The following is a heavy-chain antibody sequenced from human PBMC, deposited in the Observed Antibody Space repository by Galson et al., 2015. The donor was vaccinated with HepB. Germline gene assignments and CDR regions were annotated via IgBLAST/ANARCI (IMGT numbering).Heavy chain of an antibody. CDR3: ARDDGSGRRGGFDY. CDR1: GGSISSSSYY. D-gene: IGHD3-10*01. J-gene: IGHJ4*02. Sequence: ETLSLTCPVSGGSISSSSYYWGWIRQPPGKGLEWIGSIYYSGSTNYNPSLKSRVTISVDTSKNQFSLKLSSVTAADTAVYYCARDDGSGRRGGFDYWGQGTLVTVSS. CDR2: IYYSGST. V-gene: IGHV4-39*07.